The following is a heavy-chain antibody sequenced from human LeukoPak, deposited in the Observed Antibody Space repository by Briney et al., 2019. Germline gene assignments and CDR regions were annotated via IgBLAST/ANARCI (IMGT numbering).Heavy chain of an antibody. CDR1: GGSISSGSYY. D-gene: IGHD3-16*02. J-gene: IGHJ4*02. V-gene: IGHV4-61*02. CDR3: ARSEHISSCVDY. CDR2: IYTSGST. Sequence: SETLSLTCTVSGGSISSGSYYWSWIRQPAGKGLEWIGRIYTSGSTNYNPSLKSRVTISVDTSKNQSSLKLSSVTAADTAVYYCARSEHISSCVDYWGQGTLVTVSS.